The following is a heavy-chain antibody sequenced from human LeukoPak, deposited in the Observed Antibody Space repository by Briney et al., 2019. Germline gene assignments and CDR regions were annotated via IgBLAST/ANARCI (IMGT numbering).Heavy chain of an antibody. V-gene: IGHV3-23*01. CDR2: ISGSGGRT. J-gene: IGHJ4*02. CDR1: GFTFNTYA. CDR3: AKDPDY. Sequence: GGSLRLSCAASGFTFNTYAINWVRQAPGKGLEWVSAISGSGGRTYYSDSVKGRFTISRDNSKNTLYLQMNSLRAEDTAVYYCAKDPDYWGQGTLVTVSS.